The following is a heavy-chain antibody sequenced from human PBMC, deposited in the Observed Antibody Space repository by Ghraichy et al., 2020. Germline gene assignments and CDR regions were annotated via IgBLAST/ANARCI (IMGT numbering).Heavy chain of an antibody. J-gene: IGHJ4*02. CDR2: INPKSGDT. Sequence: ASVKVSCKASGYTFPGYYIHWIRQAPGQGLEWMGWINPKSGDTDYAQKFQGRVTLTRDTSISTAYMELSRLRSDDTALYYCMRDPGYDFWSGYYTFDYWGQGTLVTVSS. D-gene: IGHD3-3*01. V-gene: IGHV1-2*02. CDR3: MRDPGYDFWSGYYTFDY. CDR1: GYTFPGYY.